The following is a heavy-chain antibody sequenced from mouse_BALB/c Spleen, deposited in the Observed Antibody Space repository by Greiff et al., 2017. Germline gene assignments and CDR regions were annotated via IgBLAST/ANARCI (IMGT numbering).Heavy chain of an antibody. D-gene: IGHD1-1*01. V-gene: IGHV5-12-1*01. CDR1: GFAFSSYD. CDR3: ARLYGSWFAY. CDR2: ISSGGGST. J-gene: IGHJ3*01. Sequence: EVKLMESGGGLVKPGGSLKLSCAASGFAFSSYDMSWVRQTPEKRLEWVAYISSGGGSTYYPDTVKGRFTISRDNAKNTLYLQMSSLKSEDTAMYYCARLYGSWFAYWGQGTLVTVSA.